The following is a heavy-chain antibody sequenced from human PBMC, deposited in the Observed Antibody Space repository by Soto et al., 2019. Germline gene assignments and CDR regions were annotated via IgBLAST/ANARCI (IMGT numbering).Heavy chain of an antibody. D-gene: IGHD3-10*01. CDR1: GYTFTGYY. CDR3: ARAGSGSYGDYYYYYGMDV. Sequence: ASVKVSCKASGYTFTGYYMHWVRQAPGQGLEWMGWINPNSGGTNYAQKFQGWVTMTRDTSISTAYMELSRLRSDDTAVYYCARAGSGSYGDYYYYYGMDVWGQGTTVTVSS. J-gene: IGHJ6*02. V-gene: IGHV1-2*04. CDR2: INPNSGGT.